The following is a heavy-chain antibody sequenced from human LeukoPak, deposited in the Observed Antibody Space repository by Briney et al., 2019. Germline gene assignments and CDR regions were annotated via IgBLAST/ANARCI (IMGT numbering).Heavy chain of an antibody. Sequence: PGGSLRLSCAASGFTFSSYWMSWVRQAPGKGLEWVANIKQDGSEKYYVDSVKGRFTISRDNAKNSLYLQMNSLRAEDTAVYYCARDYCSSTSCLPVAFDIWGQGTMVTVSS. CDR1: GFTFSSYW. D-gene: IGHD2-2*01. CDR2: IKQDGSEK. V-gene: IGHV3-7*01. J-gene: IGHJ3*02. CDR3: ARDYCSSTSCLPVAFDI.